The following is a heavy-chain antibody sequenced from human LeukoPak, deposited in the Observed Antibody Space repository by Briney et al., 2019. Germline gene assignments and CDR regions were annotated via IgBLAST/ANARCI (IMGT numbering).Heavy chain of an antibody. Sequence: ASVKVSCKASGYTFTSYDINWVRQATGQGLEWMGWMSPNSGNTGYAQKFQGRVTMTRNTSISTAYMELSSLRSEDTAVYYCARGDYSNPGGDWFDPWGQGTLVTVSS. D-gene: IGHD4-11*01. CDR3: ARGDYSNPGGDWFDP. CDR1: GYTFTSYD. CDR2: MSPNSGNT. V-gene: IGHV1-8*01. J-gene: IGHJ5*02.